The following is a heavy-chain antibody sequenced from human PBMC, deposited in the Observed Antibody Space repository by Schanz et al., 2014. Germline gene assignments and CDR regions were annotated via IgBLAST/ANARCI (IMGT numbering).Heavy chain of an antibody. V-gene: IGHV3-48*02. CDR3: AKDLISGWSGFDY. D-gene: IGHD6-19*01. CDR1: GFSFSNYS. CDR2: ISGSGGDSV. Sequence: EVHLVESGGSLVQPGGSLRLSCVASGFSFSNYSMNWVRQAPGKGLEWLSHISGSGGDSVDYADSVKGRFTISRDNTRNSLYLQMSSLRDGDTAVYYCAKDLISGWSGFDYWGQGTLVTVSS. J-gene: IGHJ4*02.